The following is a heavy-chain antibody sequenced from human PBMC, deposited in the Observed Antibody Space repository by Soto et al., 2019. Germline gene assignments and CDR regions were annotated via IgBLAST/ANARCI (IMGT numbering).Heavy chain of an antibody. J-gene: IGHJ1*01. CDR3: ARIX. V-gene: IGHV1-2*02. CDR1: GYSFSDYF. Sequence: QVQLVQSGAEVKKSGASVKVSCKPSGYSFSDYFIQWVRQAPGQGLEWVAWINPKTAATNYAKKXXXXXXXXXXXXSXXXXXXXXXXXXXXXXXXXCARIXWG. CDR2: INPKTAAT.